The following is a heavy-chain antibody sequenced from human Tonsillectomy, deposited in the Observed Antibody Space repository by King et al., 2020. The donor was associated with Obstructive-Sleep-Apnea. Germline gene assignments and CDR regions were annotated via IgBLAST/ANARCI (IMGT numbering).Heavy chain of an antibody. J-gene: IGHJ3*02. V-gene: IGHV1-2*02. CDR1: GYTFTGYY. CDR2: INPNSGGT. Sequence: QLVQSGAEVKKPGASVKVSCKASGYTFTGYYMHWVRQAPGQGLEWMGWINPNSGGTSYAQKFQGRVTMTRDKSISTAYMELCRLRSDDTAVYYCAAAQAYCGGDCYGGDAFDIWGQGTMVTVSS. D-gene: IGHD2-21*02. CDR3: AAAQAYCGGDCYGGDAFDI.